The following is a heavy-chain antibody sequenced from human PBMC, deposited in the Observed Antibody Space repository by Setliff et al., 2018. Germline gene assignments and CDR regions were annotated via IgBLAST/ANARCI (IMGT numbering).Heavy chain of an antibody. CDR2: IIPLLGIP. CDR3: ARVRYRGDRAQKGGPRHAFDV. CDR1: GDTFSSHV. V-gene: IGHV1-69*10. Sequence: SVKVSCKASGDTFSSHVITWVRQAPGQGFEWMGGIIPLLGIPNYAQKFQGRVTINADKSTNTVYMEVSSLRSEDTAVYYCARVRYRGDRAQKGGPRHAFDVWGQGALVTVSS. D-gene: IGHD3-16*01. J-gene: IGHJ4*02.